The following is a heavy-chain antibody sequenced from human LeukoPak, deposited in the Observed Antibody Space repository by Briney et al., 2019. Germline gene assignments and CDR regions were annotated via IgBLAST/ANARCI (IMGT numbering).Heavy chain of an antibody. D-gene: IGHD3-10*01. V-gene: IGHV4-4*07. J-gene: IGHJ5*02. Sequence: SETLSLTCTVSGVSISTYHWTWIRQPAGKGREWIGRISGSGSTIYNPSLKSRVTMSLDMSNNHFSLKMSSVTAADTAVYYCARDRGSDGSDQLDPWGQGILVIVSS. CDR3: ARDRGSDGSDQLDP. CDR2: ISGSGST. CDR1: GVSISTYH.